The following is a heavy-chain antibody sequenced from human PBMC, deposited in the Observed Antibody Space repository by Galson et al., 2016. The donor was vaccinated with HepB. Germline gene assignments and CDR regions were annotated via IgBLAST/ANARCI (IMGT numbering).Heavy chain of an antibody. CDR1: GFTFSTYA. CDR3: AKGPRINGWLYVDY. V-gene: IGHV3-23*01. CDR2: VSGGGGNS. Sequence: SLRLSCAASGFTFSTYAMSWVRQAPGKGLEWVSTVSGGGGNSYYADSVKGRFTISRDNSKNTLNLQMNSLRAEDTAIYYCAKGPRINGWLYVDYWGQGTLVTVSS. D-gene: IGHD6-19*01. J-gene: IGHJ4*02.